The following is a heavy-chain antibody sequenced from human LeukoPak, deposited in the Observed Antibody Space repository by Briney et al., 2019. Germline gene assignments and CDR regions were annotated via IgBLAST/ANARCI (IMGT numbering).Heavy chain of an antibody. D-gene: IGHD6-13*01. CDR3: ARDIAAAGTFDY. V-gene: IGHV4-61*02. CDR2: IYTSGST. Sequence: SQTLSLTCTVSGGSISSGSYYWSWIRQPAGKGLEWIGRIYTSGSTNYNPSLKSRVTISVDTSKNQFSLKLSSVTTADTAVYYCARDIAAAGTFDYWGQGTLVTVSS. J-gene: IGHJ4*02. CDR1: GGSISSGSYY.